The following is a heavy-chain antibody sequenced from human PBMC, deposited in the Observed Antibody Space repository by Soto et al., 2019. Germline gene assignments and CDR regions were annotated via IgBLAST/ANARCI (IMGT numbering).Heavy chain of an antibody. J-gene: IGHJ5*02. CDR2: IIPIFGTA. V-gene: IGHV1-69*13. CDR1: GGTFSSYA. D-gene: IGHD3-3*01. Sequence: SVKVSCKASGGTFSSYAISWVRQAPGQGLEWMGGIIPIFGTANYAQKFQGRVTITADESTSTAYMELSSLRSEDTAVYYCATRADSYDSSWFDPWGQGTLVTVSS. CDR3: ATRADSYDSSWFDP.